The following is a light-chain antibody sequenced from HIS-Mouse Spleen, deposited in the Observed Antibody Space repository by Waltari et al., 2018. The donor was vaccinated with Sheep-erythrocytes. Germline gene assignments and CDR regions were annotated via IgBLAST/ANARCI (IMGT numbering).Light chain of an antibody. CDR1: ALPKKY. V-gene: IGLV3-10*01. CDR2: EDS. Sequence: SYELTQPPSVSVSPGQTARITCSGDALPKKYAYWYQQKSGQAPVLVLYEDSKRPSGIPERCSCSSSGTMATLTISGAQVEDEADYYCCSYAGSYNHVFATGTKVTVL. J-gene: IGLJ1*01. CDR3: CSYAGSYNHV.